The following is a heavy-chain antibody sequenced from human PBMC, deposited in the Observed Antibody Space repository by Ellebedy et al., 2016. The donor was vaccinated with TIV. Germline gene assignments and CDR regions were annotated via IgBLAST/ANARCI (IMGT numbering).Heavy chain of an antibody. Sequence: PGGSLRLSCAASGFTFRSFALSWVRQAPGKGLEWVAAISGIGAKTYYRDSVKGRFTISRDNAKNSLYLQMNSLRAEDTAVYYCARTYGSGSSTHYYGMDVWGQGTTVTVSS. V-gene: IGHV3-23*01. CDR1: GFTFRSFA. J-gene: IGHJ6*02. CDR3: ARTYGSGSSTHYYGMDV. CDR2: ISGIGAKT. D-gene: IGHD3-10*01.